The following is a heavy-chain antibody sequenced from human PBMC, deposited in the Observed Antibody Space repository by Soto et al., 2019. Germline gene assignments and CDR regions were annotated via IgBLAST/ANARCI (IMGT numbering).Heavy chain of an antibody. D-gene: IGHD2-21*02. V-gene: IGHV4-30-4*08. CDR1: GGSFSGYY. CDR3: ARISTDCGGDCYPLKFFDY. CDR2: IYYSGST. J-gene: IGHJ4*02. Sequence: SETLSLTCAVFGGSFSGYYWNWIRQPPGKGLEWIGYIYYSGSTYYNPSLKSRVTISVDTSKNQFSLKLSSVTAADTAVYYCARISTDCGGDCYPLKFFDYWGQGTLVTVSS.